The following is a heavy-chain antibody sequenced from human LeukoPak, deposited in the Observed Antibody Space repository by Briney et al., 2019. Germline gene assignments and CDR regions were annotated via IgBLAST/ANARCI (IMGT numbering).Heavy chain of an antibody. CDR3: ARETIVVVPAATSWFDP. CDR2: IYTSGST. V-gene: IGHV4-4*07. J-gene: IGHJ5*02. Sequence: NTSETLSLTCTVSGGSISSYYWSWIPPPAGKGLEWIGRIYTSGSTNYNPSLKSRVTMSVDTSKNQFSLKLSSVTAADTAVYYCARETIVVVPAATSWFDPWGQGTLVTVSS. D-gene: IGHD2-2*01. CDR1: GGSISSYY.